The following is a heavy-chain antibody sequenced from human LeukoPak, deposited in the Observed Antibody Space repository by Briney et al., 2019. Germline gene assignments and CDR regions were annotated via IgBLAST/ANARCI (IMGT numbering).Heavy chain of an antibody. CDR3: AKVQDYDILTGSFDY. D-gene: IGHD3-9*01. CDR1: GFTFRNYA. J-gene: IGHJ4*02. CDR2: ISYEGSDK. V-gene: IGHV3-30-3*01. Sequence: GGSLRLSCTASGFTFRNYAMHWLRQAPGKGLEWVAVISYEGSDKYYADSVKGRFTISRDNSKNTLYLQMNSLRAEDTAVYYCAKVQDYDILTGSFDYWGQGTLVTVSS.